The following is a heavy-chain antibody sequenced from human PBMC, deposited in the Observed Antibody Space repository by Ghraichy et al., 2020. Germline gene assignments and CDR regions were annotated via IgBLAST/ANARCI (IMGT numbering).Heavy chain of an antibody. V-gene: IGHV4-59*01. D-gene: IGHD2-2*01. CDR3: VRDQEWRASSSGFDP. Sequence: GSLSLTCTVSGDSLNNYYWSWIRQAPGKGLEWIGSIYHNGRTKYNPSLKSRVTMSVDTSKNQFSLSLTSVTAADTAVFYCVRDQEWRASSSGFDPWGQGTLVSVSP. CDR1: GDSLNNYY. CDR2: IYHNGRT. J-gene: IGHJ5*02.